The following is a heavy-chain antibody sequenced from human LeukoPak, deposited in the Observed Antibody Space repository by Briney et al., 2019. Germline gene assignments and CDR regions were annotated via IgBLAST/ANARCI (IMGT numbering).Heavy chain of an antibody. J-gene: IGHJ5*02. V-gene: IGHV1-2*02. CDR1: GYTFTGYY. D-gene: IGHD3-3*01. Sequence: ASVKVSCNASGYTFTGYYIHWVRQAPGQGLEWMGWINPNGGGTEYAQRFQGRVTMTTDTSISTAYMDLSGLYSDDTAVYYCARGDPTTIFGANWFDPWGQGTLVTVSS. CDR2: INPNGGGT. CDR3: ARGDPTTIFGANWFDP.